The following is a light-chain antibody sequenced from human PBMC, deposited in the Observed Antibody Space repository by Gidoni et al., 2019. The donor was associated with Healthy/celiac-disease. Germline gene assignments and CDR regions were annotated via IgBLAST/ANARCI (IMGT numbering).Light chain of an antibody. Sequence: DIPLTLSPSTLSASVGDRVTITCRASQSISSWLAWYQQKPGKAPKLLIYKASSLESGVPSRFSSSGSGTEFTLTISSLQPDDFATYYCQQYNSYSSYTFGQGTKLEIK. CDR3: QQYNSYSSYT. CDR1: QSISSW. CDR2: KAS. V-gene: IGKV1-5*03. J-gene: IGKJ2*01.